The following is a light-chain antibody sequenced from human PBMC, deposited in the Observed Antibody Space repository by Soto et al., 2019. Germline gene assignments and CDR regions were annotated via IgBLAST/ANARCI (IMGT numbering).Light chain of an antibody. V-gene: IGKV2-28*01. CDR3: MQALQTPLT. Sequence: DIVMTQSPLSLPVTPGETASISCRSSQSLLHSNGYNYLDWYLQKPGQSPQLLIYLGSNRASGVPDRFRGSGSGTDFTLKISREDAEDVGVYYCMQALQTPLTFGGGTKVEIK. CDR2: LGS. J-gene: IGKJ4*01. CDR1: QSLLHSNGYNY.